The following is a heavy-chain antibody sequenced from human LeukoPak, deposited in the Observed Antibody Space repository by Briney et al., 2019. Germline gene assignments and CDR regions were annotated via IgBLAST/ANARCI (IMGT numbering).Heavy chain of an antibody. J-gene: IGHJ5*02. Sequence: SQTLSLTCAISGDSVSSNSAAWNWIRQSPSRGLEWLGRTYYRSKWYNDYAVSVKSRITIDPDTSKNQFPLQLNSVTPEDTAVYYCARVADYGDATNWFDPWGQGTPVTVSS. V-gene: IGHV6-1*01. D-gene: IGHD4-17*01. CDR3: ARVADYGDATNWFDP. CDR1: GDSVSSNSAA. CDR2: TYYRSKWYN.